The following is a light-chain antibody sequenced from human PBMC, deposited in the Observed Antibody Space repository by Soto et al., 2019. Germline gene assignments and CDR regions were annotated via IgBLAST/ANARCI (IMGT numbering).Light chain of an antibody. CDR2: DAS. CDR1: QSVSSY. V-gene: IGKV3-11*01. Sequence: EIVLTQSPATLSLSPGERATLSCRASQSVSSYLAWYQQKPDQAPRLLIYDASNRATGIPARFSGSGSGTDFTLNISSLEPEDFAVYYCQQRSNWPPVTFGQGTRLEIK. J-gene: IGKJ5*01. CDR3: QQRSNWPPVT.